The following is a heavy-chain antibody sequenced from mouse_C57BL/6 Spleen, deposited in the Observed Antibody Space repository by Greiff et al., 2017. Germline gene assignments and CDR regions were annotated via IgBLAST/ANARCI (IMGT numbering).Heavy chain of an antibody. CDR1: GYTFTSYG. Sequence: QVQLQQSGAELARPGASVKLSCKVSGYTFTSYGISWVKQRPGQGLEWIGEIYPRSGNTYYNEKFKGKATLTTDKSSSTAYMELRSLTSEDSAIYFCASGYDGYYAFAYWGQGTLVTVSA. V-gene: IGHV1-81*01. J-gene: IGHJ3*01. CDR3: ASGYDGYYAFAY. CDR2: IYPRSGNT. D-gene: IGHD2-3*01.